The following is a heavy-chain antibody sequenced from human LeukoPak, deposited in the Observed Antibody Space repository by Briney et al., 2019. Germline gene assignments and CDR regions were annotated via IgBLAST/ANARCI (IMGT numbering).Heavy chain of an antibody. CDR2: IIPILGIA. Sequence: SVKVSCKASGGTFSSYTISWVRQAPGQGLGWMGRIIPILGIANYAQKFQGRVTITADKSTSTAYMELSSLRSEDTAVYYCASYGTGYNWNDVDAFDIWGQGTMVTVSS. V-gene: IGHV1-69*02. CDR1: GGTFSSYT. D-gene: IGHD1-1*01. CDR3: ASYGTGYNWNDVDAFDI. J-gene: IGHJ3*02.